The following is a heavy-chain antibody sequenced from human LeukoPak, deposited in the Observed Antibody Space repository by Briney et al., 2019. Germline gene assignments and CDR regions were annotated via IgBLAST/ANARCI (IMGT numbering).Heavy chain of an antibody. CDR2: ISSSSSYI. V-gene: IGHV3-21*01. J-gene: IGHJ4*02. CDR1: GFTFSTYS. CDR3: ASYHYYGSGSLFDY. Sequence: GGSLRLSCAASGFTFSTYSMNWVRQAPGKGLEWVSSISSSSSYIYYADSVKGRFTISRDNAKNSLYLQMNSLRAEDTAVYYCASYHYYGSGSLFDYWGQGTLVTVSS. D-gene: IGHD3-10*01.